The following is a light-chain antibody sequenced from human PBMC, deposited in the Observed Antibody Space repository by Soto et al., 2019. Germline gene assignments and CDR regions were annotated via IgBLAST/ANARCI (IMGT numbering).Light chain of an antibody. J-gene: IGKJ1*01. CDR2: GAS. CDR1: QSVSSN. CDR3: QQYNNWPPQRT. V-gene: IGKV3-15*01. Sequence: EIVMTQSPATLSVSPGERATLSCRASQSVSSNLAWYQQKPGQAPRLLIYGASTRATGIPARFSGGGSGTEFTVTISSLQSEDFAVYYCQQYNNWPPQRTFGQGTKVEIK.